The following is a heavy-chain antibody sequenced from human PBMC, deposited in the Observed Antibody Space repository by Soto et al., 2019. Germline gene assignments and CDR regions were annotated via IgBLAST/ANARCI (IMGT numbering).Heavy chain of an antibody. D-gene: IGHD3-10*01. CDR2: ISTYTGNT. V-gene: IGHV1-18*01. J-gene: IGHJ6*02. Sequence: QVHLVQSGAEVKKPGASVKVSCKASGYTFTNYDINWVRQAPGQGLEWMGWISTYTGNTNYAQKREGRGTMTTETSTSTAYMELRSLGSDDTAVYYCARGYYYGSGRPTPGGMDVWGQGTTVTVSS. CDR1: GYTFTNYD. CDR3: ARGYYYGSGRPTPGGMDV.